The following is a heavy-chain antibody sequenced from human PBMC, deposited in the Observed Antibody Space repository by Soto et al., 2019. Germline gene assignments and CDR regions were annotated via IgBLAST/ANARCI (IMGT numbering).Heavy chain of an antibody. V-gene: IGHV3-23*01. CDR1: GFTFSSYA. D-gene: IGHD4-17*01. CDR2: ISGSGGST. CDR3: ESYSSDSFHLDYGDYVDAFDI. Sequence: GGSLRLSCAASGFTFSSYAMSWVRQAPGKGLEWVSAISGSGGSTYYADSVKGRFTISRDNSKNTLYLQMNSLRAEDTAVYYCESYSSDSFHLDYGDYVDAFDIWGQGTMVTVSS. J-gene: IGHJ3*02.